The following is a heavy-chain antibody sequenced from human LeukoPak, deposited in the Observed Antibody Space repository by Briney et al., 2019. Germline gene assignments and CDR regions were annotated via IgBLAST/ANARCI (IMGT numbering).Heavy chain of an antibody. Sequence: ASVKVSCKASGYTFTGYYMHWVRQAPGQGLEWMGWINPNSGGTNYAQKFQGRVTMTRGTSISTAYMELSRLRSDDTAVYYCARDAARAAGLFDYWGQGTLVTVSS. CDR2: INPNSGGT. D-gene: IGHD6-13*01. CDR1: GYTFTGYY. J-gene: IGHJ4*02. CDR3: ARDAARAAGLFDY. V-gene: IGHV1-2*02.